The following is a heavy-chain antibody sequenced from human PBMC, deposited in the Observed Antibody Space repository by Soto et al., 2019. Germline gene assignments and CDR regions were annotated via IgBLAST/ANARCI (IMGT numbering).Heavy chain of an antibody. CDR2: VWKDGSNR. V-gene: IGHV3-30*18. J-gene: IGHJ4*02. CDR3: AKVPRGSNFGYYNF. D-gene: IGHD5-18*01. Sequence: LRLSCAASGITFSDYGMHWVRQAPGKGLEWVAGVWKDGSNRYYVDSVKGRFTISRDNSKNTLYLQMNSLRDEDTAVYYCAKVPRGSNFGYYNFWGQGTLVTVSS. CDR1: GITFSDYG.